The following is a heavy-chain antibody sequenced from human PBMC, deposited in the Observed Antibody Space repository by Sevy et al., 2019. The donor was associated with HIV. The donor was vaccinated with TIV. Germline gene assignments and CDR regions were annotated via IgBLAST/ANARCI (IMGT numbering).Heavy chain of an antibody. CDR1: GYTFTSYG. D-gene: IGHD7-27*01. Sequence: ASVKVSCKASGYTFTSYGISWVRQAPGQGLEWMGWISAYNGNTNYAQKLQGRVTMTTDTSTSTAYMELRSLRSDDTAVYYCARHGYLGTESYYFDYWGQGTLVTVSS. J-gene: IGHJ4*02. V-gene: IGHV1-18*01. CDR2: ISAYNGNT. CDR3: ARHGYLGTESYYFDY.